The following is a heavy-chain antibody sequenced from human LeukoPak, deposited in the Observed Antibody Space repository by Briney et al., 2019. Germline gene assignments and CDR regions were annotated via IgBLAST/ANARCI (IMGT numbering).Heavy chain of an antibody. CDR2: IYYSGST. CDR3: AREKLEYQLLWEYYYYYMDV. Sequence: SETLSLTCTVSGGSISSYYWSWIRQPPGKGLEWIGYIYYSGSTNYNPSLKSRVTISVDTSKNQFSLKLSSVTAADTAVYYCAREKLEYQLLWEYYYYYMDVWGKGTTVTISS. V-gene: IGHV4-59*12. J-gene: IGHJ6*03. D-gene: IGHD2-2*01. CDR1: GGSISSYY.